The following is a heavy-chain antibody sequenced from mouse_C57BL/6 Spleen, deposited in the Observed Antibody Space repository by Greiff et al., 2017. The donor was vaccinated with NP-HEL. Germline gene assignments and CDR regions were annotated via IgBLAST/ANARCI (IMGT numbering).Heavy chain of an antibody. J-gene: IGHJ2*01. Sequence: VKVVESGAELVKPGASVKISCKASGYAFSSYWMNWVKQRPGKGLEWIGQIYPGDGDTNYNGKFKGKATLTADKSSSTAYMQLSSLTSEDSAVYFCARRPYGNYFDYWGQGTTLTVSS. CDR1: GYAFSSYW. D-gene: IGHD2-1*01. CDR3: ARRPYGNYFDY. CDR2: IYPGDGDT. V-gene: IGHV1-80*01.